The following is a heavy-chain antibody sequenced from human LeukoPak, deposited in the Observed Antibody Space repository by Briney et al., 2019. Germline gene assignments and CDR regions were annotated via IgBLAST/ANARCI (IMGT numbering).Heavy chain of an antibody. D-gene: IGHD6-19*01. Sequence: GRSLRLSCAASGFTFSSYAMHWVRQAPGKGLEWVAVISYDGSNKYYADSVKSRFTISRDNSKNTLYLQMNSLRAEDTAVYYCASLSGWYGVQIDYWGQGTLVTVSS. CDR3: ASLSGWYGVQIDY. J-gene: IGHJ4*02. V-gene: IGHV3-30-3*01. CDR1: GFTFSSYA. CDR2: ISYDGSNK.